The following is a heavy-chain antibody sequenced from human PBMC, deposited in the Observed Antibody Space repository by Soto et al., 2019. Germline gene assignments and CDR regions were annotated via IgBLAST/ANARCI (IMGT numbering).Heavy chain of an antibody. D-gene: IGHD3-10*01. Sequence: QVQLVESGGGLVKPGGSLRLSCTASGFTFTDHYMTWIRQAPGKGLEWGSYINSGGSNIYYADSVRGRFTISRDNAKNSVYLQMSSLRAEDTAIYYGARDIRGANWGQGTLVIVSS. CDR3: ARDIRGAN. J-gene: IGHJ4*02. V-gene: IGHV3-11*01. CDR1: GFTFTDHY. CDR2: INSGGSNI.